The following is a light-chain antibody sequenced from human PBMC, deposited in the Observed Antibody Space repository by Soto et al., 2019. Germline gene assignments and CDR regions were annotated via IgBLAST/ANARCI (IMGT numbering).Light chain of an antibody. J-gene: IGKJ3*01. V-gene: IGKV3-20*01. CDR3: QLYGGSPIFS. Sequence: IVLTQSPGTLSLSPGERGTLSCRASQHIASSYLAWYQQKRGQPPRLLIYGASTRASGIPDRFSGSGSGTDFNLNISRLEPEDFAVYYCQLYGGSPIFSFGPGTKVDIK. CDR2: GAS. CDR1: QHIASSY.